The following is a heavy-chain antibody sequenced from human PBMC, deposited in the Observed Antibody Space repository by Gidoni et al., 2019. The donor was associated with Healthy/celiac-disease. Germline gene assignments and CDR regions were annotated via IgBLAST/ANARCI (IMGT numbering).Heavy chain of an antibody. CDR1: GFTFSGSA. V-gene: IGHV3-73*02. Sequence: EVQLVESGAGSVQPGGSLNLPCAASGFTFSGSAMHWVRQASGKGLEWVGRIRSKANSYATAYAASVKGRFTISRDDSKNTAYLQMNSLKTEDTAVYYCGGGYRGWGQGTLVTVSS. J-gene: IGHJ4*02. CDR2: IRSKANSYAT. D-gene: IGHD1-26*01. CDR3: GGGYRG.